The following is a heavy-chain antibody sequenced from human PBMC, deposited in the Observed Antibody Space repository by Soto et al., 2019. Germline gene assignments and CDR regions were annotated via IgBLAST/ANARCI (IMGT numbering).Heavy chain of an antibody. Sequence: QVQWLESGGGVVQPGRSLRLSCAASGFTFSSYGMHWVRQAPGKGLEWVAVVWYDGSNKYYADSVKGRFTISRDNSKNTLYLQLNSLRAEDTAVYYCARGGCCSGGSCYSRGNDYWGQRTLVTVSS. CDR3: ARGGCCSGGSCYSRGNDY. J-gene: IGHJ4*02. CDR1: GFTFSSYG. V-gene: IGHV3-33*01. D-gene: IGHD2-15*01. CDR2: VWYDGSNK.